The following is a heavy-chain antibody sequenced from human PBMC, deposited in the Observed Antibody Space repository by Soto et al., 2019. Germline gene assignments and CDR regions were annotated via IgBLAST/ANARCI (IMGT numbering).Heavy chain of an antibody. CDR1: GGFLSESY. J-gene: IGHJ5*02. Sequence: PSETLSLTCAVYGGFLSESYWTWIRQPPGKGLEWIGEINHVGGTNYNPSLKSRVAMSVDTSQNQFSLRLISVTAADTAMYFCVRIRYQLPSSVLWLDPWGQGTPVTVSS. D-gene: IGHD3-16*01. CDR2: INHVGGT. V-gene: IGHV4-34*01. CDR3: VRIRYQLPSSVLWLDP.